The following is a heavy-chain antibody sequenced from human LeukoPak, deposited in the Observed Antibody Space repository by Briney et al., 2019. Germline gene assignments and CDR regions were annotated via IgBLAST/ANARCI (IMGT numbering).Heavy chain of an antibody. CDR3: ARLIVGATRWFDP. CDR1: GYTFTSYG. D-gene: IGHD1-26*01. Sequence: ASVKVSCKASGYTFTSYGISWVRQAPGQGLEWMGWISAYNGNTNYAQKLQGRVTMTTDTSTSTACMELRSLRSDDTAVYYCARLIVGATRWFDPWGQGTLVTVSS. CDR2: ISAYNGNT. V-gene: IGHV1-18*01. J-gene: IGHJ5*02.